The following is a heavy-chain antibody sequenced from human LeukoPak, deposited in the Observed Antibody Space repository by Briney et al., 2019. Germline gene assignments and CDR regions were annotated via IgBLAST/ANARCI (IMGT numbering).Heavy chain of an antibody. CDR1: GFTFSSYS. CDR2: ITSSSTYI. CDR3: ARARYTGYDLNDY. V-gene: IGHV3-21*01. D-gene: IGHD5-12*01. Sequence: TGGSLRLSCAASGFTFSSYSMNWVRQAPGKGLEWVSSITSSSTYIYYADSVKGRLTISRDNPKNSLYLQMNSLRAEDTAVYYCARARYTGYDLNDYWGQGTLVTVSP. J-gene: IGHJ4*02.